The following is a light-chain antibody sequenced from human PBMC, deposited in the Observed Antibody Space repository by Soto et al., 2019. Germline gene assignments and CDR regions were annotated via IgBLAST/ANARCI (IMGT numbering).Light chain of an antibody. J-gene: IGKJ4*01. CDR3: QQGSDWPWRT. V-gene: IGKV3-11*01. Sequence: EIVLTQSPATLSLSPGQRATLSCRTSQSVGAYLAWYQQKPGQAPRLLIYDTSNRATGIPARFSGSGSGTDFALTISSLEPEDFAVYYCQQGSDWPWRTFGGGTKVEIK. CDR1: QSVGAY. CDR2: DTS.